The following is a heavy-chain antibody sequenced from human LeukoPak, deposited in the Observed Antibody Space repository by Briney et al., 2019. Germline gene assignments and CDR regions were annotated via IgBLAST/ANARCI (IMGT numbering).Heavy chain of an antibody. J-gene: IGHJ4*02. CDR3: ASLMLEYYFDY. CDR2: ISSSSSYI. Sequence: GGSLRLSCAASGFTSSSYSMNWVRQAPGKGLEWVSSISSSSSYIYYADSVKGRFTISRDNAKNSLYLQMNSLRAEDTAVYYCASLMLEYYFDYWGQGTLVTVSS. CDR1: GFTSSSYS. D-gene: IGHD2-8*01. V-gene: IGHV3-21*04.